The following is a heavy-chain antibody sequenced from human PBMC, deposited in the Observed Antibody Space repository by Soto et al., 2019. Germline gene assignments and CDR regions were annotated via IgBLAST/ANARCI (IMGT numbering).Heavy chain of an antibody. V-gene: IGHV1-2*04. CDR1: GYTFTGYY. CDR2: INPNSGGT. Sequence: ASVKVSCKASGYTFTGYYMHWVRQAPGQGLEWMGWINPNSGGTNYAQKFQGWVTMTRDTSISTAYMELSRLRSDDTAVYYCARHRFTSGSDYFDYWGKGTVVTVSS. J-gene: IGHJ4*02. D-gene: IGHD1-1*01. CDR3: ARHRFTSGSDYFDY.